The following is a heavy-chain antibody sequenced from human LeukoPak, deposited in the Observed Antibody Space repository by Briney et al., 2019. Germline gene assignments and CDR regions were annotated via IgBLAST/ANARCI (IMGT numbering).Heavy chain of an antibody. CDR3: ARGEANYYGSGSYLGIREPARDY. D-gene: IGHD3-10*01. CDR2: ISDSSGST. V-gene: IGHV3-23*01. Sequence: GGSLRLSCAASGFTFSSYAMSWVRQAPGKGLEWVSAISDSSGSTYYADSVKGRFTISRDNSKNTLYLQMNSLRAEDTAVYYCARGEANYYGSGSYLGIREPARDYWGQGSLVTVSS. J-gene: IGHJ4*02. CDR1: GFTFSSYA.